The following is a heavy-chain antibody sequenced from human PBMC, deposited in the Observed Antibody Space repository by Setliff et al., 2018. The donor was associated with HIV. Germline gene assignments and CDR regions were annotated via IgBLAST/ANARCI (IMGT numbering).Heavy chain of an antibody. D-gene: IGHD3-10*01. CDR2: ITPYNGNR. J-gene: IGHJ4*02. V-gene: IGHV1-18*01. CDR1: GYTFSNYG. Sequence: ASVKVSCKASGYTFSNYGISWVRQAPGQGLEWMGRITPYNGNRNYAQNLQDRVTMTTDTSTNTAYMELSSLRSDDTAVYYCASSSVWFGELLGDYWGQGTLVTVSS. CDR3: ASSSVWFGELLGDY.